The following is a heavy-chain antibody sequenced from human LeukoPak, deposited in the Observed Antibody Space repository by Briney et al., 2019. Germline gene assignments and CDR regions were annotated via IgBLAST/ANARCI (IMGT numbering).Heavy chain of an antibody. V-gene: IGHV4-39*01. CDR2: IYYSGST. CDR1: GGSISRSSYY. D-gene: IGHD3-22*01. Sequence: SETLSLTCTVSGGSISRSSYYWGWVRQPPGKGLEWIGNIYYSGSTYYNPSLKSRVTISVDVSKNQFSLKLSSVTAADTAVYYCARRRYESGTSYPSYFDYWGQGTLVTVSS. J-gene: IGHJ4*02. CDR3: ARRRYESGTSYPSYFDY.